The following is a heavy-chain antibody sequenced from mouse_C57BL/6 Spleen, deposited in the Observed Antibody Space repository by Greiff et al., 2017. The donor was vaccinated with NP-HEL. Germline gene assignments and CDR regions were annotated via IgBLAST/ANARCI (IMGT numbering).Heavy chain of an antibody. J-gene: IGHJ2*01. CDR2: ISSGSSTI. D-gene: IGHD1-1*01. CDR3: ARGDYYGSSPLGY. Sequence: EVQLVESGGGLVKPGGSLKLSCAASGFTFSDYGMHWVRQAPEKGLEWVAYISSGSSTIYYADTVKGRFTISRDNAKNTLFLQMTSLRSEDTAMYYCARGDYYGSSPLGYWGQGTTLTVSS. V-gene: IGHV5-17*01. CDR1: GFTFSDYG.